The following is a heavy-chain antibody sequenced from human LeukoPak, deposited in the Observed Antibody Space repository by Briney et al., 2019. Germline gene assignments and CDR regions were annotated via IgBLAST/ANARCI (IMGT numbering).Heavy chain of an antibody. V-gene: IGHV4-38-2*01. D-gene: IGHD2-8*02. J-gene: IGHJ5*02. CDR1: GYSISSGYY. CDR3: ARGGCTGGACYLSWFDP. Sequence: PSETLSLTCAVFGYSISSGYYWVWIRQPPGKGLEWIGSIYHSGDTYYNPSLRSRVTISVDTSENQFSLNLSSVTAADTAVYYRARGGCTGGACYLSWFDPWGQGTLVSV. CDR2: IYHSGDT.